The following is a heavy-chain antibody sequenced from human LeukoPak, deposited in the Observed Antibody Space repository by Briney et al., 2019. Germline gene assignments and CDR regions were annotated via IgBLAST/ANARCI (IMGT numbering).Heavy chain of an antibody. CDR2: INPSGGST. CDR1: GYTFTSYY. CDR3: ARAPPYYYDSSGYDY. D-gene: IGHD3-22*01. Sequence: ASVTVSCKASGYTFTSYYMHWVRQAPGQGLEWMGIINPSGGSTSYAQKFQGRVTMARDTSTSTVYMELSSLRSEDTAVYYCARAPPYYYDSSGYDYWGQGTLVTVSS. J-gene: IGHJ4*02. V-gene: IGHV1-46*01.